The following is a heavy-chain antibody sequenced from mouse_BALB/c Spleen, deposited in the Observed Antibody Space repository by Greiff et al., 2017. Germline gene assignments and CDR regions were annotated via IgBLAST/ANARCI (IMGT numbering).Heavy chain of an antibody. J-gene: IGHJ2*01. CDR3: AREGNYYGSSRYYFDY. D-gene: IGHD1-1*01. CDR2: ISNLAYSI. V-gene: IGHV5-15*02. Sequence: EVKLVESGGGLVQPGGSRKLSCAASGFTFSDYGMAWVRQAPGKGPEWVAFISNLAYSIYYADTVTGRFTISRENAKNTLYLEMSSLRSEDTAMYYCAREGNYYGSSRYYFDYWGQGTTLTVSS. CDR1: GFTFSDYG.